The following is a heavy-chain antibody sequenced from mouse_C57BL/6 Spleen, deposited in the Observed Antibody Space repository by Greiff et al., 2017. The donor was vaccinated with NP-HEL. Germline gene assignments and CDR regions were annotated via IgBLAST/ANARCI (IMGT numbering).Heavy chain of an antibody. Sequence: QVQLQQPGAELVKPGASVKLSCKASGYTFTSYWMHWVKQRPGQGLEWIGMIHPNSGSTNYNEKFKSKATLTVDKSSSTAYMQLSSLTSEDSAVYYCAREEIYDGYYGEFAYWGQGTLVTVSA. J-gene: IGHJ3*01. CDR1: GYTFTSYW. D-gene: IGHD2-3*01. V-gene: IGHV1-64*01. CDR3: AREEIYDGYYGEFAY. CDR2: IHPNSGST.